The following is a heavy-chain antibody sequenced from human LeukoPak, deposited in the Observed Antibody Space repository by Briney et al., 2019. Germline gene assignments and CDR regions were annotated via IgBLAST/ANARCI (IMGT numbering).Heavy chain of an antibody. CDR1: GFTFSNAW. J-gene: IGHJ4*02. Sequence: KTGGSLRLSCAASGFTFSNAWMSWVRQAPGKGLEWVSYISSSGSTIYYADSVKGRFTISRDNAKNSLYLQMNSLRAEDTAVYYCARTGSYYPDYWGQGTLVTVSS. CDR2: ISSSGSTI. V-gene: IGHV3-11*04. D-gene: IGHD1-26*01. CDR3: ARTGSYYPDY.